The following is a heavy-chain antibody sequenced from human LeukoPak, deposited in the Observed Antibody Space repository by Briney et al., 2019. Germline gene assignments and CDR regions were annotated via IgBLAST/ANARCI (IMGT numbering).Heavy chain of an antibody. D-gene: IGHD6-13*01. J-gene: IGHJ4*02. CDR2: IYYSGST. CDR1: GGSISSSSYY. Sequence: SETLSLTCTVSGGSISSSSYYWGWIRQPPGKGLEWIGSIYYSGSTYYNPSLKSRVTISVDTSKNQFSLKLSSVTAADTAVYYCARPTGGIAAAPPYHFDYWGQGTLVTVSS. V-gene: IGHV4-39*01. CDR3: ARPTGGIAAAPPYHFDY.